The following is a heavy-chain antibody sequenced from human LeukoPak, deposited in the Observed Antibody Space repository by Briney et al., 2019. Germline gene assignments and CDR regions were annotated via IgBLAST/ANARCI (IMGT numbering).Heavy chain of an antibody. CDR2: ISSSSSYI. CDR3: ASLFALVRGVVISTPVY. CDR1: GFTFSTYS. J-gene: IGHJ4*02. D-gene: IGHD3-10*01. V-gene: IGHV3-21*01. Sequence: PGGSLRLSCAASGFTFSTYSMNWVRQAPGKGLEWVSSISSSSSYIYYADSVKGRFTISRDNAKNSLYLQMNSLRAEDTAVYYCASLFALVRGVVISTPVYWGQGTRVTVSS.